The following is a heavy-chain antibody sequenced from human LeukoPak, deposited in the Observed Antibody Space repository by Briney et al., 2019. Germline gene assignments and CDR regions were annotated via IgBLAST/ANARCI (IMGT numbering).Heavy chain of an antibody. CDR3: ARADGAQTFPFDY. CDR2: INPGGNT. V-gene: IGHV4-34*01. J-gene: IGHJ4*02. CDR1: GRSFGGYY. Sequence: SQRMSLTSAVYGRSFGGYYWSWNRQPPGKGMEWIGEINPGGNTNYNPSLKSRVTISVDTSKNQFSLKLTSVTAADTAVYYCARADGAQTFPFDYWSLGTLVTVSS. D-gene: IGHD4/OR15-4a*01.